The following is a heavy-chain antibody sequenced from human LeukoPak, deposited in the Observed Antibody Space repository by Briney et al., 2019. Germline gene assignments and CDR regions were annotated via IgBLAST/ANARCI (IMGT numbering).Heavy chain of an antibody. V-gene: IGHV4-4*07. J-gene: IGHJ4*02. Sequence: SETLSLTCTVSGGSISSYYWSWIRQPAGKGLEWIGRIYTSGSTNYNPSLKSRATMSVDTSKNQFSLKLSSVTAADTAVYYCARLGIAARTFDYWGQGTLVTVSS. CDR3: ARLGIAARTFDY. D-gene: IGHD6-6*01. CDR1: GGSISSYY. CDR2: IYTSGST.